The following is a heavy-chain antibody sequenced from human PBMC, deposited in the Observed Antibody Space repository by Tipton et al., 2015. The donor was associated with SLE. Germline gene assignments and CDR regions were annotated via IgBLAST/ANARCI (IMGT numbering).Heavy chain of an antibody. CDR2: IYHGGRT. J-gene: IGHJ4*02. V-gene: IGHV4-61*01. CDR3: ARAAGDFGDYLDY. Sequence: TLSLTCSVSGDSVTDGPYYWNWIRQPPGKGPEWIGFIYHGGRTLYNPSLKSRVDMSVDMSKNQFSLKLTSVTAADTAVYYCARAAGDFGDYLDYWGQGTLVTVSS. D-gene: IGHD3-10*01. CDR1: GDSVTDGPYY.